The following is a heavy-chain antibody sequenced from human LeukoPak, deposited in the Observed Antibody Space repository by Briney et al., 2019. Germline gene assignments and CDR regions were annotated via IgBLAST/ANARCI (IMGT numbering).Heavy chain of an antibody. CDR2: INPGGDNT. CDR1: GYTFISHY. D-gene: IGHD5-24*01. CDR3: ARIRDGYNDAYDI. J-gene: IGHJ3*02. Sequence: ASVKVSCKASGYTFISHYIHWVRQAPGQGLEWMGLINPGGDNTDYAQNFQGRVTMTRDTSTSTVYMGLSSLRSEDTAVYYCARIRDGYNDAYDIWGQGTMVTVSS. V-gene: IGHV1-46*01.